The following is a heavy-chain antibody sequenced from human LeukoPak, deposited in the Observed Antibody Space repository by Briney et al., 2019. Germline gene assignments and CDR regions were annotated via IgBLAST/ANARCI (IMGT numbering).Heavy chain of an antibody. V-gene: IGHV1-46*01. J-gene: IGHJ4*02. D-gene: IGHD6-6*01. CDR2: INPSGGST. CDR1: GYTLTAYY. Sequence: ASVKVSCKSSGYTLTAYYMHWVRQAPGQGLEWMGIINPSGGSTTYAQKFQGRVTMTRDTSTSTVYMELSSLRPEDTAVYYCARCLYSNSCDYWGQGTLVTVSS. CDR3: ARCLYSNSCDY.